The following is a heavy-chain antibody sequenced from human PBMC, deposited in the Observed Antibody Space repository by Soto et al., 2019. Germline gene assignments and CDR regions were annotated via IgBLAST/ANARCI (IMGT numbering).Heavy chain of an antibody. CDR1: GGTFSSYR. V-gene: IGHV1-18*01. D-gene: IGHD6-6*01. CDR3: ARDGIAARPTPDY. Sequence: ASVKVSCKASGGTFSSYRINWVRQAPGQGLEWMGWISGYNGNTMYAQKVQGRVTMTTDTSTSTVYMELRSLRSDDTALYYCARDGIAARPTPDYWGQGTLVTVSS. CDR2: ISGYNGNT. J-gene: IGHJ4*02.